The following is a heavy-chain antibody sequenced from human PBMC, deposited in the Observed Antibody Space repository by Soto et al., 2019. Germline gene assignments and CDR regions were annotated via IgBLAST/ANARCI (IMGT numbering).Heavy chain of an antibody. V-gene: IGHV4-39*07. J-gene: IGHJ4*02. CDR3: ATYCSSTSCYPAGFDY. D-gene: IGHD2-2*01. CDR2: INHSGST. CDR1: GGSISSSNYY. Sequence: PSETLSLTCTVSGGSISSSNYYWGWIRQPPGKGLEWIGEINHSGSTNYNPSLKSRVTISVDTSKNQFSLKLSSVTAADTAVYYCATYCSSTSCYPAGFDYWGQGTLVTVSS.